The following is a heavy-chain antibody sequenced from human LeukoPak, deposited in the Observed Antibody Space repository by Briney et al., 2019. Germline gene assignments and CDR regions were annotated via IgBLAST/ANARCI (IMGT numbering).Heavy chain of an antibody. CDR3: ARARGITMIVVAPFDY. D-gene: IGHD3-22*01. CDR1: GFTFSSYA. CDR2: ISYDGSNK. Sequence: GGSLRLSCAASGFTFSSYAMHWVRQAPGKGLEWVGVISYDGSNKYYADSVKGRFTISRDNSKNTLYLQMNSLRAEDTAVYYCARARGITMIVVAPFDYWGQGTLVTVSS. J-gene: IGHJ4*02. V-gene: IGHV3-30-3*01.